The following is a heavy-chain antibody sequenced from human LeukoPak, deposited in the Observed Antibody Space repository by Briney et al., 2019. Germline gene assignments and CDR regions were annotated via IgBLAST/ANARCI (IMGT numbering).Heavy chain of an antibody. CDR1: GFTFSSYA. D-gene: IGHD1-7*01. J-gene: IGHJ3*02. CDR2: ISYDGSNK. Sequence: GGSLRLSCAASGFTFSSYAMHWVRQAPGKGLEWVAVISYDGSNKYYADSVKGRFTISRDNSKNTLYLQMNSLRAEDTAVYYCAGGETGTTYDAFDIWGQGTMVTVSS. CDR3: AGGETGTTYDAFDI. V-gene: IGHV3-30-3*01.